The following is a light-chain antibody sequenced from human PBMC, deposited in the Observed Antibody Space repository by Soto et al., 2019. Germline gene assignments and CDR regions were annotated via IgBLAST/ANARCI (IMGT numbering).Light chain of an antibody. Sequence: DTVLTQSPGTLSLSPGETATLTCSASHSVSSTFLAWYQQKPGQAPTLLIYDADTRATGIPDRFSGSGFGTHFTLTISSLEPEDFAVYYCHQRQSWPRTFGQGTKVDIK. CDR3: HQRQSWPRT. CDR2: DAD. J-gene: IGKJ1*01. V-gene: IGKV3D-20*02. CDR1: HSVSSTF.